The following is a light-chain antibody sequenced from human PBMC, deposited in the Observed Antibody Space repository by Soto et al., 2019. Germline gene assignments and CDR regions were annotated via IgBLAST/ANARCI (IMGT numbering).Light chain of an antibody. Sequence: QPVLTQPPSASGTPGQRVTISCSGSTSNIEENSVTWYQRLPGTAPNVLIYDDYQRPSGVPDRFSGSKSGTSASLAISDLQSEDEGDYYCTAWDDSLHAWLFGGGTKLTVL. V-gene: IGLV1-44*01. CDR3: TAWDDSLHAWL. CDR1: TSNIEENS. J-gene: IGLJ3*02. CDR2: DDY.